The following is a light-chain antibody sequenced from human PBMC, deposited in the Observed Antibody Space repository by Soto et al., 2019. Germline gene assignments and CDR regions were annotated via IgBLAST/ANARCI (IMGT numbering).Light chain of an antibody. CDR1: SNDVGGYNY. J-gene: IGLJ1*01. CDR3: SSHSATSPYV. CDR2: EVS. V-gene: IGLV2-14*01. Sequence: QSALTQPGSVSGSPGQSITISCTGTSNDVGGYNYVSWYQQQPGKAPKLIIYEVSHRPSGISNRFSGSKSGNTASLTISGLHVEDEADYYCSSHSATSPYVFGTGTKLTVL.